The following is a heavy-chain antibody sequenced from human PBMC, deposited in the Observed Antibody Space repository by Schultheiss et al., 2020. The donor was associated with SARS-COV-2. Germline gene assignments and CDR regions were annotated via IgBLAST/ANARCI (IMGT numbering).Heavy chain of an antibody. CDR2: INPSGGST. J-gene: IGHJ6*02. D-gene: IGHD6-13*01. Sequence: ASVKVSCKASGYTFTSYYMHWVRQAPGQGLEWMGIINPSGGSTSYAQKFQGRVTMTRDTSTSTAYMELSSLRSEDTAVYYCATSPVLSAAAGHYYYYYGMDVWGQGTTVTVSS. CDR3: ATSPVLSAAAGHYYYYYGMDV. CDR1: GYTFTSYY. V-gene: IGHV1-46*01.